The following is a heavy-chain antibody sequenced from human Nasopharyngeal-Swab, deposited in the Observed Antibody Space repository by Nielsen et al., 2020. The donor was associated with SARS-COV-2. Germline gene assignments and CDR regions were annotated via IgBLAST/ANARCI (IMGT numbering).Heavy chain of an antibody. CDR1: GFTFSTYA. J-gene: IGHJ6*02. CDR3: ARDLHCSGGSCYSYGMDV. V-gene: IGHV3-23*01. CDR2: ISVSGDYT. Sequence: GESLKISCAASGFTFSTYAMTWVRQTPGRGLEWVSTISVSGDYTYYADSAKGRFSISRDNSKSTLYLQMNSLRAEDTAVYYCARDLHCSGGSCYSYGMDVWGQGTTVTVSS. D-gene: IGHD2-15*01.